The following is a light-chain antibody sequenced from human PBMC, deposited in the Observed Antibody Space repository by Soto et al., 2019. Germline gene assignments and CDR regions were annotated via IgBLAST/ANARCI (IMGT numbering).Light chain of an antibody. CDR1: QTIRTY. J-gene: IGKJ5*01. V-gene: IGKV1-39*01. Sequence: DIQMTQYKPSLSASVGDRVTLICRASQTIRTYLNWYQKKPGKAPKPLIYDASSLHSGVPSRFSGSGSGTDFTLTISSLQPEDFATYYCQQGYSTPITFGHGGLLEIK. CDR2: DAS. CDR3: QQGYSTPIT.